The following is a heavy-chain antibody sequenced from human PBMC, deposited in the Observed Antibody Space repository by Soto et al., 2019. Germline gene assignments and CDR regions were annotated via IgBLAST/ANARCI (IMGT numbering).Heavy chain of an antibody. Sequence: GSVKVSCQASGYTFTSCAMHWVRPAPGQRLEWMGWINAGNGNTKYSQKFQGRVTITRDTSASTAYMELSSLRSEDTAVYYCESQFNAYSSSYDYWGQGTLVTVSS. D-gene: IGHD6-13*01. CDR3: ESQFNAYSSSYDY. V-gene: IGHV1-3*01. J-gene: IGHJ4*02. CDR1: GYTFTSCA. CDR2: INAGNGNT.